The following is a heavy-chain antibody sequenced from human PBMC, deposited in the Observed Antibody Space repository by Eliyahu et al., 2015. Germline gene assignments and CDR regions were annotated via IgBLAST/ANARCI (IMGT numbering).Heavy chain of an antibody. J-gene: IGHJ4*02. CDR3: ARGVKQWPNLPLEY. D-gene: IGHD6-19*01. Sequence: QVQLVQSGAEVKKPGSSVKVSCKASGDTFSSYVFSWVRQAPGQGLEWMGRIIPIIGIGNYAQKFQGRVTITADKSTNTAFMELSSLKSDDTAVYFCARGVKQWPNLPLEYWGQGTLVTVSS. CDR2: IIPIIGIG. V-gene: IGHV1-69*04. CDR1: GDTFSSYV.